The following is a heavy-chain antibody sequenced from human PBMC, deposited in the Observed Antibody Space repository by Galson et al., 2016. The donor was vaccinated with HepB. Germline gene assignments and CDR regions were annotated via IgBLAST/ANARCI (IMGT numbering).Heavy chain of an antibody. CDR2: VSYDGNTK. D-gene: IGHD3-10*01. V-gene: IGHV3-30-3*01. J-gene: IGHJ4*02. CDR1: GFIFSNYA. CDR3: ARSQWFGELFYFDS. Sequence: LRLSCAASGFIFSNYAMHWVRQAPGKGLGWVGVVSYDGNTKWYAGSVMGRFTISRDNFKNTLFLQMSSLRAEDTAVYYCARSQWFGELFYFDSWGQGTLVTVSS.